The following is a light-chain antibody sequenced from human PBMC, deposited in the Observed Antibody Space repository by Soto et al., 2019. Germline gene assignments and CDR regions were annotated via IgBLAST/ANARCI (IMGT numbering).Light chain of an antibody. J-gene: IGKJ1*01. CDR1: QSVSSSY. V-gene: IGKV3D-20*02. CDR2: EAS. CDR3: HQRQRWPRT. Sequence: PGERVTLSCRASQSVSSSYLAWYQQKPGQSPRLVIYEASNRAAGVPGRFSGSGSGTDFTLTITRLEPEDFAFYYCHQRQRWPRTFGQGTKVDIK.